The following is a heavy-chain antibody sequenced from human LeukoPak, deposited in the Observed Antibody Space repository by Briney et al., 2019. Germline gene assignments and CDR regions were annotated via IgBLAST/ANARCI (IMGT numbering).Heavy chain of an antibody. CDR1: GGSISSYY. CDR2: IYYSGST. V-gene: IGHV4-59*08. J-gene: IGHJ4*02. Sequence: PSETLSLTCTVSGGSISSYYWSWIRQPPGKGLEWIGYIYYSGSTNYNPSLKSRVTISVDTSKNQFSLKLSSVTAADTAVYYCARHSYSGSYYDYWGQGTLVTVSS. D-gene: IGHD1-26*01. CDR3: ARHSYSGSYYDY.